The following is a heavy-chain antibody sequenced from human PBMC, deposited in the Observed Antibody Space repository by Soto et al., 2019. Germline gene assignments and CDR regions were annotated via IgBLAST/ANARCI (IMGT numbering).Heavy chain of an antibody. J-gene: IGHJ3*02. D-gene: IGHD3-3*01. V-gene: IGHV1-2*02. CDR2: LNPTGGST. Sequence: GASVKVSCNASGYPFTSYYMHWLRQAPGQALEWMGVLNPTGGSTNYAQKFQGRVTMTRDTSISTAYMELSRLRSDDTAVYYCARYTTRVTIFGVVTHDAFDIWGQGTMVTVSS. CDR3: ARYTTRVTIFGVVTHDAFDI. CDR1: GYPFTSYY.